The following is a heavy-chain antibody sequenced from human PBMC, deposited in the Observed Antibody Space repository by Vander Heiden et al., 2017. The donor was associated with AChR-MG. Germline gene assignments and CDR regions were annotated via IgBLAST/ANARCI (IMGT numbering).Heavy chain of an antibody. CDR1: GYTFTSYG. V-gene: IGHV1-18*01. J-gene: IGHJ6*02. Sequence: QLQLVQSGAEVKKPGASVKVSCKASGYTFTSYGISWVGQAPGQGLGWMGWISAYNGNTNYAQKLQGRVTMTTDTSTSTAYMELRSLRSDDTAVYYCARARGDCSSTSCYLYYYGMDVWGQGTTVTVSS. D-gene: IGHD2-2*01. CDR3: ARARGDCSSTSCYLYYYGMDV. CDR2: ISAYNGNT.